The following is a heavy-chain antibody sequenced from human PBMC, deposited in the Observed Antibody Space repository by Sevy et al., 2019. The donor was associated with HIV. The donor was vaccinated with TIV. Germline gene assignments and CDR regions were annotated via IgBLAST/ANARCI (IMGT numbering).Heavy chain of an antibody. Sequence: GGSLRLSCAASGFTFNYAWMSWVRQAPGKGLEWVGRIKSKTDGGTADYAAHVKGRFTISRDDSENTLYLRMNSLKTEDTAVYYCASVVKNDFWDGHVNYYGLDVWGQRTTVTVSS. CDR3: ASVVKNDFWDGHVNYYGLDV. J-gene: IGHJ6*02. V-gene: IGHV3-15*01. CDR1: GFTFNYAW. CDR2: IKSKTDGGTA. D-gene: IGHD3-3*01.